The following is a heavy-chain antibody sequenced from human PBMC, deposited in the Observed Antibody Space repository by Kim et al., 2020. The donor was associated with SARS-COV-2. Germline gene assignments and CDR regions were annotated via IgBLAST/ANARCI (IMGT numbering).Heavy chain of an antibody. D-gene: IGHD7-27*01. Sequence: SQTLSLTCAISGDSVSSNRAAWNWIRQSPSRGLEWLGRTYYRSTWSTNYTVSLRSRITINSDTSKNEFSLQLNSVTPEDAAVYYCARYLSATGANWFDPWGQGTLVTVAS. V-gene: IGHV6-1*01. CDR3: ARYLSATGANWFDP. CDR1: GDSVSSNRAA. CDR2: TYYRSTWST. J-gene: IGHJ5*02.